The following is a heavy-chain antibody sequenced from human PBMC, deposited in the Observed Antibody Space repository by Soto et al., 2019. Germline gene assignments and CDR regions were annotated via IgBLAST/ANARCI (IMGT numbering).Heavy chain of an antibody. CDR2: ISGSGGST. CDR3: AKAPVTTLEWAEDAFAI. CDR1: GFTFSSYA. Sequence: GGSLRLSCAASGFTFSSYAMSWFRQAPGKGLEWVSAISGSGGSTYYADSVKGRFTISRDNPKNTLYLQMNSLRAEDTALYYCAKAPVTTLEWAEDAFAIWGQGTMVTVSS. D-gene: IGHD4-17*01. J-gene: IGHJ3*02. V-gene: IGHV3-23*01.